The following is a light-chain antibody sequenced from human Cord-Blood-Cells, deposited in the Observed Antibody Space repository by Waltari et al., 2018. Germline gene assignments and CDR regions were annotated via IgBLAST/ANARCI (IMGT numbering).Light chain of an antibody. CDR2: EGS. J-gene: IGLJ3*02. CDR3: CSYAGSSTWV. V-gene: IGLV2-23*01. CDR1: RSDVGRYKL. Sequence: QSALTQPASVSGYPGQSITISCTGTRSDVGRYKLVSWYQPPPGKAPKLMIYEGSKRPSGVSNRFSGSKSGNTASLTIAGLQAEDEADYYCCSYAGSSTWVFGGGTKLTVL.